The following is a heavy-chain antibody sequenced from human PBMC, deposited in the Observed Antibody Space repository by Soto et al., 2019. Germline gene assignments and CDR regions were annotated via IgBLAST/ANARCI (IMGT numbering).Heavy chain of an antibody. CDR2: IKQDGSEK. J-gene: IGHJ2*01. CDR3: ARVVPLWYFDL. CDR1: GFTFSSYW. V-gene: IGHV3-7*01. Sequence: EVQLVESGGGLVQPGGSLRLSCAASGFTFSSYWMSWVRQAPGKGLEWVANIKQDGSEKYYVDSVKGRFTISRDNAKNSLCLQMNSLRAEDAAVYYCARVVPLWYFDLWGRGTLVTVSS.